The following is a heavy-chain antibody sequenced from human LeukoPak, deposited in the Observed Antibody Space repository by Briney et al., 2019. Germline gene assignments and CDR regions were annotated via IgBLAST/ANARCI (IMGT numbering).Heavy chain of an antibody. Sequence: GGSLRLSCAASGFTFSSYAMSWVRQAPGKGLEWVSAISGSGGSTYYADSVKGRSTISRDNSKNTLYLQMNSLRAEDTAVYYCAKILSSGQSLFSYWGQGTLVTVSS. J-gene: IGHJ4*02. D-gene: IGHD2/OR15-2a*01. CDR2: ISGSGGST. CDR1: GFTFSSYA. CDR3: AKILSSGQSLFSY. V-gene: IGHV3-23*01.